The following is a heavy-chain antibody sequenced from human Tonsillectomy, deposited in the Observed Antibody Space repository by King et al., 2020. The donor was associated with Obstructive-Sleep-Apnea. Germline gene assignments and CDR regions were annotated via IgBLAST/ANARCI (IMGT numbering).Heavy chain of an antibody. CDR2: IRYDGSKT. J-gene: IGHJ4*02. D-gene: IGHD1-26*01. CDR3: AKLTGEHSDY. CDR1: GFTFSNYG. V-gene: IGHV3-30*02. Sequence: VQLVESGGGVVQPGGSLRLSCAASGFTFSNYGMHWVRQAPGKGLEWVAFIRYDGSKTFYADSVKGRFTISRDNSKNTLDLQMNSLRAEDTAVYYCAKLTGEHSDYWGQGTLVTVSS.